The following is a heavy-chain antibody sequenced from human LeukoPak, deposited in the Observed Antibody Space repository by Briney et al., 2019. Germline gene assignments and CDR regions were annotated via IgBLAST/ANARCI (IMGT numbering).Heavy chain of an antibody. D-gene: IGHD3-3*01. J-gene: IGHJ4*02. Sequence: GGSLRLSCAASGFTFSSYAMSWVRQAPGKGLEWVSAISGSGGSTYYADSVKGRFTISRDNAKNSVYLQMNSLRAEDTAAYYCARDRSISGVVTLDYWGQGTLVTVSS. V-gene: IGHV3-23*01. CDR1: GFTFSSYA. CDR3: ARDRSISGVVTLDY. CDR2: ISGSGGST.